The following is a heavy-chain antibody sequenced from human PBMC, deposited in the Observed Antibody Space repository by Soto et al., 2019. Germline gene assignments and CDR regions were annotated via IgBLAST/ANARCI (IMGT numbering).Heavy chain of an antibody. CDR2: INPSGGST. Sequence: ASVKVSFKAPGYTFTSYYMHWVRQAPGQGLEWMGIINPSGGSTSYAQKFQGRVTMTRDTSTSTVYMELSSLRSEDTAVYYCAGEGTGDYGDYVSYYYYMDVWGKGTTVTVSS. V-gene: IGHV1-46*03. D-gene: IGHD4-17*01. J-gene: IGHJ6*03. CDR3: AGEGTGDYGDYVSYYYYMDV. CDR1: GYTFTSYY.